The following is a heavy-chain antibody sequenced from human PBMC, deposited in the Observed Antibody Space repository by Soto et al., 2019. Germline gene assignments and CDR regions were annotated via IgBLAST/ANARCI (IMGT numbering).Heavy chain of an antibody. CDR2: IGPRNDNT. J-gene: IGHJ5*02. CDR3: ARHTNANYFDSSDP. V-gene: IGHV1-18*01. D-gene: IGHD3-9*01. CDR1: GYTFVNYG. Sequence: QVQVVQSGPELKKPGASVKVSCKTSGYTFVNYGIRWVRQAPGQGLEWMGWIGPRNDNTHFAQKFQGRVTFTTDITTSTVSMDMTNFRCDDADLYCYARHTNANYFDSSDPWGQGTLVTVST.